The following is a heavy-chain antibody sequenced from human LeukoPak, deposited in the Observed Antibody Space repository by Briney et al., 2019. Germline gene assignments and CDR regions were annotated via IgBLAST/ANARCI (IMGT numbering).Heavy chain of an antibody. D-gene: IGHD3-22*01. CDR1: GGSFSGYY. J-gene: IGHJ4*02. Sequence: SETLSLTCAVYGGSFSGYYWSWIRQPPGKGLEWIGEINHSGSTNYNPSLKSRVTISVDTSKNQFSLELSSVTAADTAVYYCARGHSSGYYYSFDYWGQGTLVTVSS. CDR3: ARGHSSGYYYSFDY. V-gene: IGHV4-34*01. CDR2: INHSGST.